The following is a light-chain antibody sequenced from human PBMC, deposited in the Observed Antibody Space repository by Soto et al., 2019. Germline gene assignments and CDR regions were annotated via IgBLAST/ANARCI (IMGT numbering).Light chain of an antibody. V-gene: IGKV3-20*01. J-gene: IGKJ4*01. Sequence: EIVLTQSPAPLSLSPGERATLSCRASQSVGNNYLAWYQQKPGQPLRFLIYDASTRATGTPGRFSGGGSGTDFTRTISRLEPEDFAVYYCQQYGSTPLTFGGGTKVEIK. CDR3: QQYGSTPLT. CDR2: DAS. CDR1: QSVGNNY.